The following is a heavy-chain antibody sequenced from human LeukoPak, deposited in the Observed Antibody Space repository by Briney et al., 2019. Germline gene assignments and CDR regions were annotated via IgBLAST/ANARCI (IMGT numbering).Heavy chain of an antibody. CDR1: GFTFGDYA. D-gene: IGHD3-22*01. CDR2: IRTKAHGGTT. Sequence: PGRSLRLSCTASGFTFGDYAVTWFRQAPGKGLEWTAFIRTKAHGGTTEYAASVKGRFTISRDDSETIAYLQMNSLKTEDTAMYYCARTYYYESSGWKPDCWGQGTLVTVSS. CDR3: ARTYYYESSGWKPDC. J-gene: IGHJ4*02. V-gene: IGHV3-49*03.